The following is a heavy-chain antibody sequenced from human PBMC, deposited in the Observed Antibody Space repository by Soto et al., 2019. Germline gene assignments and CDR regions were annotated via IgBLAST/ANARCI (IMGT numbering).Heavy chain of an antibody. J-gene: IGHJ4*01. CDR3: ARSFFDNFDY. D-gene: IGHD3-3*01. V-gene: IGHV4-34*01. Sequence: PSETLSLTCAVYGGSFSGYYWSWIRQPPGKGLEWIGEINHSGSTNYNPSLKSRVTISVDTSKNQFSLKLSSVTDADTAVYYCARSFFDNFDYWGHGTLVTVSS. CDR1: GGSFSGYY. CDR2: INHSGST.